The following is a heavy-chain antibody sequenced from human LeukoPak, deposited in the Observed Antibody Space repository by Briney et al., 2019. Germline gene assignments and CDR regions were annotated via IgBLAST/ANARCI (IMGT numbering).Heavy chain of an antibody. D-gene: IGHD3-10*01. J-gene: IGHJ6*03. Sequence: PGGSLRLSCAASGFTFSSYGMHWVRQAPGKGLEWVAVKWYDGSNKYYADSVKGRFTISRDNSKNTLYLQMNSLRAEDTAVYYCARDGSGNYYYYYMDVWGKGTTVTVSS. CDR3: ARDGSGNYYYYYMDV. V-gene: IGHV3-33*01. CDR1: GFTFSSYG. CDR2: KWYDGSNK.